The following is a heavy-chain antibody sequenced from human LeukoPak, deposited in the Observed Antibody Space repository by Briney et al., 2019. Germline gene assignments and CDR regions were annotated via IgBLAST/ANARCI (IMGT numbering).Heavy chain of an antibody. J-gene: IGHJ6*04. V-gene: IGHV4-39*07. CDR3: ARAGYSGSDFSV. CDR1: GGSISSSSYY. CDR2: IYHSGST. Sequence: PSETLSLTCTVSGGSISSSSYYWGWIRQPPGKGLEWIGEIYHSGSTNYNPSLKSRVTISVDKSKNQFSLKLSSVTATDTAVYYCARAGYSGSDFSVWGKGSTVTVSS. D-gene: IGHD5-12*01.